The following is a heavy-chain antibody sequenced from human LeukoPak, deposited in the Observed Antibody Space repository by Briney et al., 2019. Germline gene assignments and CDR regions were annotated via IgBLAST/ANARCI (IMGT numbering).Heavy chain of an antibody. V-gene: IGHV3-23*01. Sequence: GGSLRLSCAASGFSFSNYAMIWVRQAPGKGLEWVSAISGSGGSTYYADSVKGRFTISRDNSKNTLFLQVNSLRAEDTAVYYCARSHYYDSSGYYYYYYGMDVWGQGTTVTVSS. CDR3: ARSHYYDSSGYYYYYYGMDV. CDR1: GFSFSNYA. J-gene: IGHJ6*02. CDR2: ISGSGGST. D-gene: IGHD3-22*01.